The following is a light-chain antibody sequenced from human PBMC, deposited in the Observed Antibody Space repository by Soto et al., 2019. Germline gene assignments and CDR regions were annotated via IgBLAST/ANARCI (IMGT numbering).Light chain of an antibody. CDR3: QQYNNWPLT. J-gene: IGKJ5*01. CDR2: GAS. V-gene: IGKV3D-15*01. CDR1: QSVSSN. Sequence: IVVSKSAGTLSLSPGERATLSCRASQSVSSNLAWHQQRPGQAPKLLIYGASAMATGVPARFSGGGSGTEFTLTITSLQSEDFAVYWCQQYNNWPLTFGPGTRLEIK.